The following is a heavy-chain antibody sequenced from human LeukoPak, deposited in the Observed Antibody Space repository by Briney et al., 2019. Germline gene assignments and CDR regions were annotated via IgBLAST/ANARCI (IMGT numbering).Heavy chain of an antibody. D-gene: IGHD3-3*01. J-gene: IGHJ4*02. Sequence: GGSLRLSCAASGFTFSSYDMTWGRQAPGRGLDWVSSIRPSGDNTYYGDSVKGRFTISRDNSKNTLYLQMNSLRAEDTAVYYCARESRFWKYYFDYWGQGTLVTVSS. V-gene: IGHV3-23*01. CDR1: GFTFSSYD. CDR3: ARESRFWKYYFDY. CDR2: IRPSGDNT.